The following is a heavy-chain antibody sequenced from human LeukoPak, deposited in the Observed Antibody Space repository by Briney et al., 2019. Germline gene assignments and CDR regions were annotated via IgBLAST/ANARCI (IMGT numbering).Heavy chain of an antibody. CDR1: GGSISSYY. CDR2: IYHSGST. Sequence: SETLSLTCTVSGGSISSYYWSWIRQPPGKGLEWVGSIYHSGSTYYNPSLKSRVTISVDTSKDRFSLKLNSVTAADTAVYYCARWGLVITTGDDYWGQGTLVTVSS. D-gene: IGHD7-27*01. CDR3: ARWGLVITTGDDY. V-gene: IGHV4-59*08. J-gene: IGHJ4*02.